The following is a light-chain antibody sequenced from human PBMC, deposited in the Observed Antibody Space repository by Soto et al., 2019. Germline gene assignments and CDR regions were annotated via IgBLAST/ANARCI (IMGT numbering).Light chain of an antibody. CDR1: QTVSGSY. CDR3: QQYGDSPLT. J-gene: IGKJ4*01. CDR2: GAS. V-gene: IGKV3-20*01. Sequence: NVLTPSPGSLSLSPGGRATPSCRASQTVSGSYVAWYQQKPGQTPRLLIYGASSRATGIPDRFSGSGSGTDFTLTISRLEPEDFAVYHCQQYGDSPLTFGGGTKVDIK.